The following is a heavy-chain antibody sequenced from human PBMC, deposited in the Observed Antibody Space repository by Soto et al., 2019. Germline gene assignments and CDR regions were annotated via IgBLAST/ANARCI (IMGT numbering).Heavy chain of an antibody. CDR1: GYSFTDFY. CDR3: ARKGNAYDY. D-gene: IGHD1-1*01. J-gene: IGHJ4*02. Sequence: ASVKVSCKXSGYSFTDFYIHWVRQAPGQGLEWMGWINPSSGGTNYAQQFQGRVTLTRDTSISTAYMELSSLTSDDTAVYHCARKGNAYDYWGQGTLVTVSS. V-gene: IGHV1-2*02. CDR2: INPSSGGT.